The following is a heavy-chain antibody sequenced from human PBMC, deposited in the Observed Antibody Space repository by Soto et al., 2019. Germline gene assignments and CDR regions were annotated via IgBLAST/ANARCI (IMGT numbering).Heavy chain of an antibody. Sequence: PXASLKISCQASGYTFSAFWITWVRQMPGKGLEWMATIDPRDSYSNYSLSFQGHVTISADKSIGSAYLHWSTLEASDTAIYYCARLSTGFCTKNTCQHYFGMDVWGQGTTVTVSS. CDR2: IDPRDSYS. CDR3: ARLSTGFCTKNTCQHYFGMDV. D-gene: IGHD2-8*01. CDR1: GYTFSAFW. V-gene: IGHV5-10-1*01. J-gene: IGHJ6*02.